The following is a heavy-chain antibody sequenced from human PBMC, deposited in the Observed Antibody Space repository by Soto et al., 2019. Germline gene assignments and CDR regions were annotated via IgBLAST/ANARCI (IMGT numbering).Heavy chain of an antibody. D-gene: IGHD2-15*01. V-gene: IGHV1-2*04. J-gene: IGHJ5*02. Sequence: ASVKVSCKASGYTFTGYYMHWVRQAPGQGLEWMGWINPNSGGTNYAQKFQGWVTMTRDTSISTAYMELSRLRSDDTAVYYCARDREAYCSGGSCYSGWFDPWGQGTLVTVSS. CDR1: GYTFTGYY. CDR3: ARDREAYCSGGSCYSGWFDP. CDR2: INPNSGGT.